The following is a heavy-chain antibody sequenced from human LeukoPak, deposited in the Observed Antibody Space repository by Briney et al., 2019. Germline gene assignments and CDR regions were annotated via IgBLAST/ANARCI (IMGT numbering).Heavy chain of an antibody. Sequence: SETLSLTCTVSGGSISSGGYYWSWIRQHPGKGLEWIGYIYYSGSTYYNPSLKSRVTISVDTSKNQFSLKLSSVTAADTAVYYCARSPPPHYYDSVSPLGGYFDYWGQGTLVTVSS. CDR1: GGSISSGGYY. V-gene: IGHV4-31*03. D-gene: IGHD3-22*01. J-gene: IGHJ4*02. CDR3: ARSPPPHYYDSVSPLGGYFDY. CDR2: IYYSGST.